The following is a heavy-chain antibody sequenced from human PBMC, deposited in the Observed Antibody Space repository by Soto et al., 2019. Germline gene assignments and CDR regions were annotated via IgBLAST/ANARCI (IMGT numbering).Heavy chain of an antibody. CDR3: AKLGPYDSSGYYSYFDY. CDR1: GFTFSSYG. D-gene: IGHD3-22*01. CDR2: ISYDGSNK. J-gene: IGHJ4*02. V-gene: IGHV3-30*18. Sequence: PGGSLRLSCAASGFTFSSYGMHWVHQAPGKGLEWVAVISYDGSNKYYADSVKGRFTISRDNSKNTLYLQMNSLRAEDTAVYYCAKLGPYDSSGYYSYFDYWGQGTLVTVSS.